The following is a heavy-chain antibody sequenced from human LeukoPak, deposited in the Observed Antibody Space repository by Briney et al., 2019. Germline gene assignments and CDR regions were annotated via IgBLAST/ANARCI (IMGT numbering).Heavy chain of an antibody. D-gene: IGHD3-10*01. Sequence: ASVKVSCKASGYTFTSYYMNWVRQAPGQGLEWTGIINPSGGSTSYAQKFQGRVTMTRDTSTSTVYMELSSLRSEDTAVYYCARALGGLLWFGELSNDAFDIWGQGTMVTVSS. CDR3: ARALGGLLWFGELSNDAFDI. CDR2: INPSGGST. CDR1: GYTFTSYY. J-gene: IGHJ3*02. V-gene: IGHV1-46*01.